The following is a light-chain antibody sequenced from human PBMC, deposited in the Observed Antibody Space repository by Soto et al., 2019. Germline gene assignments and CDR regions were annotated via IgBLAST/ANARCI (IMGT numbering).Light chain of an antibody. V-gene: IGKV3-15*01. CDR3: QQFNNWPRT. Sequence: ETLMTQSPATLSVSPGERATLSCRASQSVNNNLAWYQQKLGQAPRVLIYGASTRATGIPARFTGSGSGTEFTLTISSPQSEDFAVYYCQQFNNWPRTFGQGTKVDIK. CDR1: QSVNNN. CDR2: GAS. J-gene: IGKJ1*01.